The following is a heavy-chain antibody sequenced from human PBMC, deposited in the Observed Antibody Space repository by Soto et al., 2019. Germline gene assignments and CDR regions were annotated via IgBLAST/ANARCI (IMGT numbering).Heavy chain of an antibody. J-gene: IGHJ6*02. CDR3: TSLEYSSSSPPMDV. V-gene: IGHV3-73*01. D-gene: IGHD6-6*01. CDR1: GLTFSGSA. CDR2: IRSKANSYAT. Sequence: GGSLRLSCAASGLTFSGSAMRWVRQASGKGLEWVGRIRSKANSYATAYAASVKGRFTISRDDSKNTAYLQMNSLKTEDTAVYYCTSLEYSSSSPPMDVWGQGTTVTVSS.